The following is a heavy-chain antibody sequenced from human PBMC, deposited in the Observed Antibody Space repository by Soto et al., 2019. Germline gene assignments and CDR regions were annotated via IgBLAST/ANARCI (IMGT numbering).Heavy chain of an antibody. V-gene: IGHV3-7*04. CDR2: IKQDGSEK. J-gene: IGHJ4*02. Sequence: EVQLVESGGGLVQPGGSLRLSCAASGFTFSTYWMFWVRQAPGKGLEWVATIKQDGSEKLYVDSVKGRFTISRDNAKNPLHLQMNSLRVEDTAVYFCAGAPGWLIENWGQGTLVTVSS. D-gene: IGHD5-12*01. CDR1: GFTFSTYW. CDR3: AGAPGWLIEN.